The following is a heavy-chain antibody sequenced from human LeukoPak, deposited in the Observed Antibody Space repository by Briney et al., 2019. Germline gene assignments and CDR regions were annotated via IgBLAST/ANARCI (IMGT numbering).Heavy chain of an antibody. J-gene: IGHJ5*02. CDR1: GFTFSHAW. Sequence: GGSLRLSCAASGFTFSHAWMSWVRQAPGKGLEWVANIKQDGGEKYYVDSVKGRFTISRDNAKNSLYLQMNSLRAEDTAVYYCAGERNCGGDCYQGSWFDPWGQGTLVTVSS. D-gene: IGHD2-21*02. V-gene: IGHV3-7*01. CDR2: IKQDGGEK. CDR3: AGERNCGGDCYQGSWFDP.